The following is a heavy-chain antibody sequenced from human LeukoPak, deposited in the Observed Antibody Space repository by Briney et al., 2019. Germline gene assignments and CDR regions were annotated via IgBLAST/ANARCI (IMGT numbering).Heavy chain of an antibody. Sequence: GRSLRLSCAASGFTFSSYGMHWVRQAPGKGLKWVAVIWYDGSNKYYADSVKGRFTISRDNSKNTLYLQMNSLRAEDTAVYYCARRIYEYYYYYGMDVWGQGTTVTVSS. J-gene: IGHJ6*02. CDR1: GFTFSSYG. CDR2: IWYDGSNK. V-gene: IGHV3-33*01. D-gene: IGHD3-3*01. CDR3: ARRIYEYYYYYGMDV.